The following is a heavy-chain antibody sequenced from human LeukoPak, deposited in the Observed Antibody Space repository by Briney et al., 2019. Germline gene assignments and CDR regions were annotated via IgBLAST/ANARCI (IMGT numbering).Heavy chain of an antibody. CDR2: MNPNSGNT. CDR1: GYTFTSYD. J-gene: IGHJ4*02. Sequence: ASVKVSCKASGYTFTSYDINWVRQATGQGLEWMGWMNPNSGNTGYAQKFQGRVTMTRNTSISTAYMELSSLRPEDTAVYYCARGVGEYQLLSYYFDYWGQGTLVTVSS. CDR3: ARGVGEYQLLSYYFDY. V-gene: IGHV1-8*01. D-gene: IGHD2-2*01.